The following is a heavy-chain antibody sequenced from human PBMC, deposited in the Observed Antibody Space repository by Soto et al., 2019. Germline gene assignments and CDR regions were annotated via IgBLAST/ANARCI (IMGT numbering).Heavy chain of an antibody. Sequence: GGSLRLSCAASGFTFSSYEMNWVRQAPGKGLEWVSYISSSGSTIYYADSVKGRFTISRDNAKNSLYLQMNSLRAEDTAVYYCARVELGYSYGYDYWGQGTLVTVSS. CDR3: ARVELGYSYGYDY. CDR1: GFTFSSYE. CDR2: ISSSGSTI. V-gene: IGHV3-48*03. J-gene: IGHJ4*02. D-gene: IGHD5-18*01.